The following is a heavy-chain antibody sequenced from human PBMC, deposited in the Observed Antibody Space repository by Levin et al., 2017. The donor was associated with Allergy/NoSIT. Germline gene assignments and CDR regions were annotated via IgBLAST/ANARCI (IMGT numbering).Heavy chain of an antibody. CDR1: GGSISSSSYY. D-gene: IGHD5-24*01. J-gene: IGHJ4*02. V-gene: IGHV4-39*07. Sequence: SETLSLTCTVSGGSISSSSYYWGWIRQPPGKGLEWIGSMYYSRSTYYNPSLKSRVTISVDTSKNQFSLKLSSVTAADTAVYYCARVGFHEMATIFGSRPLPLYYFDYWGQGTLVTVSS. CDR3: ARVGFHEMATIFGSRPLPLYYFDY. CDR2: MYYSRST.